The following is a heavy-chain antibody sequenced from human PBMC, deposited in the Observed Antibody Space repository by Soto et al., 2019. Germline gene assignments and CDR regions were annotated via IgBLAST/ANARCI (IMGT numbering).Heavy chain of an antibody. CDR3: AANWRGAYEGLFDL. J-gene: IGHJ3*01. CDR2: IYSAGTT. Sequence: QVQLRESGPGLVKPSETLSLTCNVSGGPISGYYCNWVRQPAGKGLEWIGRIYSAGTTDLNPSLKSRVIMSVDTSSNQFSLKLLSVTAADTAVYYCAANWRGAYEGLFDLWGQGTTVTVSS. D-gene: IGHD1-1*01. V-gene: IGHV4-4*07. CDR1: GGPISGYY.